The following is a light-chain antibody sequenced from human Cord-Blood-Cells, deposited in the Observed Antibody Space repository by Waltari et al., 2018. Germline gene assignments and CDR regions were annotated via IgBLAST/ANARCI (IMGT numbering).Light chain of an antibody. CDR1: ALPKQY. V-gene: IGLV3-25*03. CDR3: QSADSSGTYYV. CDR2: KDS. Sequence: SYELTQPPSVSVSPGQTARITCSGDALPKQYAYWYQQKPGQAPVLVIYKDSERPSGIPERISGSSSGTTVTLTISGVQAEDEADYYCQSADSSGTYYVFGTGTKVTDL. J-gene: IGLJ1*01.